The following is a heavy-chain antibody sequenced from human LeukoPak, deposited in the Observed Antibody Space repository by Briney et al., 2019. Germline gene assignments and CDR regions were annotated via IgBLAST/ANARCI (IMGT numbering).Heavy chain of an antibody. D-gene: IGHD2-2*01. CDR2: IYSGGST. CDR3: AKDVVVVPAYNWFDP. CDR1: GFTVSSNY. Sequence: GGSLRLSCAASGFTVSSNYMSWVRQAPGKGLEWVSVIYSGGSTYYADSVKGRFTISRDNSKNTLYLQMNSLRAEDTAVYYCAKDVVVVPAYNWFDPWGQGTLVTVSS. V-gene: IGHV3-53*01. J-gene: IGHJ5*02.